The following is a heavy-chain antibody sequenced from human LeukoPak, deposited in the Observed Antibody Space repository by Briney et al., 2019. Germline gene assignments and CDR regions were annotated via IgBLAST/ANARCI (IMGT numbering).Heavy chain of an antibody. CDR3: AKDSGFEGPWPSYFDY. V-gene: IGHV3-30*18. CDR1: GFTFSSYG. J-gene: IGHJ4*02. CDR2: ISYDGSNK. D-gene: IGHD3-16*01. Sequence: QAGGSLRLSCAASGFTFSSYGMHWVRQAPGKGLEWVAVISYDGSNKYYADSVKGRFTISRDNSKNTLYLQMNSLRAEDTAVYYCAKDSGFEGPWPSYFDYWGQGTLVTVSS.